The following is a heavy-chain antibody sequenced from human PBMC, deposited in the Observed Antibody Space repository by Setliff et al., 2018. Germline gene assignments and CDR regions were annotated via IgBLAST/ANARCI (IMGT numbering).Heavy chain of an antibody. CDR3: ARGKGSWVLLRWFDP. D-gene: IGHD3-10*01. J-gene: IGHJ5*02. CDR2: INHSGGT. CDR1: GGSFSGYY. V-gene: IGHV4-34*01. Sequence: SETLSLTCAVYGGSFSGYYWSWIRQPPGKGLEWIGEINHSGGTNYKPSLKSRVTISVDTSKNQFSLKLSSVTAADTAVYYCARGKGSWVLLRWFDPWGQGTLVTVS.